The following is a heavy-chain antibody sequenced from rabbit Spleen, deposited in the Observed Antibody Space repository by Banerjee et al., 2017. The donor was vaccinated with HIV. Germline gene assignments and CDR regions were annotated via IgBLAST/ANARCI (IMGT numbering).Heavy chain of an antibody. J-gene: IGHJ4*01. V-gene: IGHV1S45*01. Sequence: QEQLVESGGDLVKPEGSLTLPCTASGFSFSSSYWICWVRQAPGKGLEWIACIAGGTSAFTYSATWAKGRFTCSKTSSTTVTLQMTSLTAADTATYFCARDSAGREDFNLWGPGTLVTVS. D-gene: IGHD4-2*01. CDR1: GFSFSSSYW. CDR3: ARDSAGREDFNL. CDR2: IAGGTSAFT.